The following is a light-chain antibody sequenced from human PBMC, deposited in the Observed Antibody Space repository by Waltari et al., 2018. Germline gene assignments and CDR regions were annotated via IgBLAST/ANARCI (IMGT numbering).Light chain of an antibody. CDR3: QQYNDWPLT. CDR1: QSISRD. Sequence: EIVMTQSPATLSVSPGESATLSCRARQSISRDLAWYQQKPGQAPRLLISGASTRATGISGRFSGSGSGTDFTLTITSLQSEDFAVYYCQQYNDWPLTFGGGTKVEIK. CDR2: GAS. J-gene: IGKJ4*01. V-gene: IGKV3-15*01.